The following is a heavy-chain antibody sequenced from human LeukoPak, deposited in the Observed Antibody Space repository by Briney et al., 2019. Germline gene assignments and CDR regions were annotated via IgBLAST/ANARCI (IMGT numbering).Heavy chain of an antibody. CDR3: ARKGGATTYGYYYHYMDV. Sequence: PGGSLRLSCAASGFTFSSYWMSWVRQAPGKGLEWVANIKQDGSEKYYVDSVKGRFTISRDNAKNSLYLQMNSLRAEDTAVYYCARKGGATTYGYYYHYMDVWGKGTTVTISS. J-gene: IGHJ6*03. CDR1: GFTFSSYW. V-gene: IGHV3-7*01. D-gene: IGHD1-26*01. CDR2: IKQDGSEK.